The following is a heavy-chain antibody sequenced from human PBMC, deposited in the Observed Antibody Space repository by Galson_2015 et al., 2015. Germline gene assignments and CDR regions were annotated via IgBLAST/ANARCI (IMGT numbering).Heavy chain of an antibody. CDR1: GFTFSDHY. V-gene: IGHV3-72*01. CDR2: SRNRANSYST. D-gene: IGHD1-26*01. J-gene: IGHJ4*02. Sequence: SLRLSCAASGFTFSDHYMDWVRQAPGKGLEWVARSRNRANSYSTEYAASAKGRFTISRDDSKNSLYLQMNSLKIEDTAVYYCVRSAYSGRSYPDCWGQGTLVTVSS. CDR3: VRSAYSGRSYPDC.